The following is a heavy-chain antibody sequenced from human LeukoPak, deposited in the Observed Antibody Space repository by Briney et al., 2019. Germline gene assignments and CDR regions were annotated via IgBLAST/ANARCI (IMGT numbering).Heavy chain of an antibody. D-gene: IGHD3-22*01. V-gene: IGHV4-4*09. CDR3: ARHGGYYSDYFDY. CDR1: GGSISSYY. Sequence: PSETLSLTCTVSGGSISSYYWSWIRQPPGKGLEGIGYIYTSGSTNYNPSLKSRVTISVDTSKNQFSLKLSSVTAADTAVYYCARHGGYYSDYFDYWGQGTLVTVSS. CDR2: IYTSGST. J-gene: IGHJ4*02.